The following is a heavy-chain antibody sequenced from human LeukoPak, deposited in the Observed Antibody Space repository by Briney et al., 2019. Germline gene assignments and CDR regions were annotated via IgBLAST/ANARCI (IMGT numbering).Heavy chain of an antibody. CDR2: ISSSSSYI. Sequence: PGGSLRLSCAASGFTFSSYSMNWVRQAPGKGLEWVSSISSSSSYIYYADSVKGRFTISRDNAKNSLYLQMNSLRAEDTAVYYCARDADFWSGSLYYFDYWGQGTLVTVSS. CDR3: ARDADFWSGSLYYFDY. V-gene: IGHV3-21*01. J-gene: IGHJ4*02. D-gene: IGHD3-3*01. CDR1: GFTFSSYS.